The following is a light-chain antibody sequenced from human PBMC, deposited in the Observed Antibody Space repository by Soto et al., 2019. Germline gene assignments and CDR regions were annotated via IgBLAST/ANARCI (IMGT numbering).Light chain of an antibody. J-gene: IGKJ1*01. CDR1: QDISHY. Sequence: DIQMTQSPSSLSASVGDRVTITCRASQDISHYLVWYQQKPGKVPEVLIYAASTLRSGVPSRFSRSGSGTDSTLTISSLQTEDVANYFCQSYTTAPWTFGQGTEVEIK. CDR2: AAS. V-gene: IGKV1-27*01. CDR3: QSYTTAPWT.